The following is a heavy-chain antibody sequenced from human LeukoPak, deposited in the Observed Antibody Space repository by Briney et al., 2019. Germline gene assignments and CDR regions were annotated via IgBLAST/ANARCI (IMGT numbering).Heavy chain of an antibody. CDR3: ARDATRGIGGSYDLDF. CDR1: GYNVSSSY. CDR2: LNPSRGTT. J-gene: IGHJ4*02. Sequence: ASVKVSCKASGYNVSSSYIQWVRQDPGQGLEWMGLLNPSRGTTAYAPKFQGRVTMTRDTSSNTVYMELRGLRSDDTAIYYCARDATRGIGGSYDLDFWGQGSLVTVSS. D-gene: IGHD3-16*01. V-gene: IGHV1-46*01.